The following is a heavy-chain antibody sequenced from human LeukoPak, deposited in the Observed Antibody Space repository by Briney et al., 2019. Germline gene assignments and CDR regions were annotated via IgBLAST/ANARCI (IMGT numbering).Heavy chain of an antibody. CDR3: AREVYSSGWNYFDY. J-gene: IGHJ4*02. D-gene: IGHD6-19*01. CDR1: GFTFSSYW. Sequence: GGSLRLSCAASGFTFSSYWMSWVRQAPGKGLEWVSSISSSSSYIYYADSVKGRFTISRDNAKNSLYLQMNSLRAEDTAVYYCAREVYSSGWNYFDYWGQGTLVTVSS. CDR2: ISSSSSYI. V-gene: IGHV3-21*01.